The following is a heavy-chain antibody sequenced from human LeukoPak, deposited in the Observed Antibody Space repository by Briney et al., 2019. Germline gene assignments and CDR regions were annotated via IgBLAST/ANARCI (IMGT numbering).Heavy chain of an antibody. CDR1: GGSISSYY. CDR2: TYYRSTWYN. J-gene: IGHJ5*02. D-gene: IGHD2-2*01. CDR3: ARRLTQYDCFDP. Sequence: NASETLSLTCTVSGGSISSYYWNWIRQSPSRGLEWLGRTYYRSTWYNDYAVSVRGRITVNPDTSKNQFSLHLNSVTPEDTAVYYCARRLTQYDCFDPWGQGILVTVSS. V-gene: IGHV6-1*01.